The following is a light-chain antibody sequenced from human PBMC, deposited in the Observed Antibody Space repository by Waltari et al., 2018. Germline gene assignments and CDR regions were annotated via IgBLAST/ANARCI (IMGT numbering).Light chain of an antibody. V-gene: IGKV1-5*03. J-gene: IGKJ4*01. CDR1: QSIGSS. Sequence: DIQMTQSPSTLSASVGDRVTITCRASQSIGSSLAWYQQKPGKAPKVVIYEASSLESGVPSRFSGSGSGTELTLTISSLQPDDFVTYYCQQCNSYLLTFGGGTKVEIK. CDR2: EAS. CDR3: QQCNSYLLT.